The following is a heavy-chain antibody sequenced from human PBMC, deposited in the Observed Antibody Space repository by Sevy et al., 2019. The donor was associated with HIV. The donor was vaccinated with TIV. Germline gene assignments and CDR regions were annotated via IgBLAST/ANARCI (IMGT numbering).Heavy chain of an antibody. J-gene: IGHJ6*02. V-gene: IGHV1-8*01. CDR1: GYTFTSYD. CDR3: ARGFPVTAMVRYYHYGMDV. D-gene: IGHD5-18*01. CDR2: MNPNSGNT. Sequence: GESLKISCKASGYTFTSYDINWVRQATGQGLEWMGWMNPNSGNTGYAQKFQGRATMTRNTSISTAYMELSSLRSEDTAVYYCARGFPVTAMVRYYHYGMDVWGQGTTVTVSS.